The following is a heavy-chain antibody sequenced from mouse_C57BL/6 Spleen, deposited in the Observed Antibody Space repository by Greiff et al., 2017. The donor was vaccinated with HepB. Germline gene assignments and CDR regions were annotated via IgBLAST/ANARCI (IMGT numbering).Heavy chain of an antibody. CDR1: GFNFTDYY. CDR2: IDPEGGET. CDR3: ASCDDLDY. J-gene: IGHJ2*01. D-gene: IGHD2-3*01. V-gene: IGHV14-2*01. Sequence: VHLKQSGAELVTPGASVKLSCTASGFNFTDYYMHWVKQRTEQGLEWIGRIDPEGGETKYAPKFQGKATITADTSSNTAYMQLSSLTSEDTAVYYCASCDDLDYWGQGTTLTVSS.